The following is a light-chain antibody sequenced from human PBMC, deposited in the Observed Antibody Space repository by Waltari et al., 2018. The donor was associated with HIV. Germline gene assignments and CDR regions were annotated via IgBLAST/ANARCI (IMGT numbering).Light chain of an antibody. CDR2: WSS. J-gene: IGKJ1*01. V-gene: IGKV4-1*01. Sequence: DIVMTQSPDSLSVSLGERATINCKSSQTVLFHSNFKHNLEWYQQKFGQPPKLLFYWSSDRQAGVPERFSASGSGTDFTLTISSLQAEDVAIYYCQQYYSTPQTFGQGTRVEIK. CDR1: QTVLFHSNFKHN. CDR3: QQYYSTPQT.